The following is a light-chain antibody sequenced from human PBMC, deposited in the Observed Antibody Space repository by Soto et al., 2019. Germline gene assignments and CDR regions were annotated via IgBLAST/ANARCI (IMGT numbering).Light chain of an antibody. V-gene: IGLV2-14*01. CDR3: SSYTSSIYV. CDR2: EVS. Sequence: QSALTQPASVSGSPGQSITISCTGTSSDVGGYNYVSWYQQHPGKAPKLMIYEVSNRPSGVSNRFSGSKSGNTASLTISGLQAEDEADYYCSSYTSSIYVFGTGTKLIVL. J-gene: IGLJ1*01. CDR1: SSDVGGYNY.